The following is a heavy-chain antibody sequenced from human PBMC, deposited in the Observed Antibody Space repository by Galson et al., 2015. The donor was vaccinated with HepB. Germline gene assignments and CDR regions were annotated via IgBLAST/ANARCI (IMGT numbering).Heavy chain of an antibody. CDR2: INPTGGST. CDR3: AGESGSSSRYFDY. CDR1: GYSFSSYY. J-gene: IGHJ4*02. V-gene: IGHV1-46*03. Sequence: SVKVSCKASGYSFSSYYIHWVRQVPGQGLEWMGIINPTGGSTTYTQKFQGRVTMTRDRSAGTVHMELSSLRSEDTAVYHCAGESGSSSRYFDYWGQGTLVTVSS. D-gene: IGHD3-3*01.